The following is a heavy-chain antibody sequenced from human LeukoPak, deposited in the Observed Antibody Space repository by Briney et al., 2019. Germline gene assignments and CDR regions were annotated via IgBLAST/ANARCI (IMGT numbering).Heavy chain of an antibody. CDR2: IYTSGST. CDR1: GGSISSYY. J-gene: IGHJ4*02. CDR3: ARQPTGYYTSWYPDYFDN. Sequence: SETLSLTCTVSGGSISSYYWSWIRQPARKELEWIGRIYTSGSTNYNPSLKSRVTISVDTSKNQFSLKLSSVTAADTALYYCARQPTGYYTSWYPDYFDNWGQGTLVTVSP. D-gene: IGHD6-13*01. V-gene: IGHV4-4*07.